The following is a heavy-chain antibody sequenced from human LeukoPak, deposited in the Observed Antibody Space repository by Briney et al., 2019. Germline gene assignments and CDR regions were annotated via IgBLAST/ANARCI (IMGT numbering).Heavy chain of an antibody. CDR1: GFTFSSYS. CDR3: AREPRASSSWDYP. D-gene: IGHD6-13*01. J-gene: IGHJ5*02. CDR2: ISSSSSYI. V-gene: IGHV3-21*01. Sequence: PGGSLRLSCAASGFTFSSYSMNWVRQAPGKGLEWVSSISSSSSYIYYADSVKGRFTISRDNAKNSLYLQMNSLRAEDTAVYYCAREPRASSSWDYPWGQGTLVTVSS.